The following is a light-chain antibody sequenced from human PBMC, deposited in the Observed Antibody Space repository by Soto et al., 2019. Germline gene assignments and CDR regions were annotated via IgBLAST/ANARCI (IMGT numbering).Light chain of an antibody. Sequence: EIVMTQSPATLSVSPGEGVTLSCRASQSVSSNLAWYQQRPGQAPRLLIYGASTRATGIPDRFSGSGSGTEFTLTISRLQSEDFAVYYCQQYNNWPPITFGQGTRLEIK. V-gene: IGKV3-15*01. J-gene: IGKJ5*01. CDR3: QQYNNWPPIT. CDR2: GAS. CDR1: QSVSSN.